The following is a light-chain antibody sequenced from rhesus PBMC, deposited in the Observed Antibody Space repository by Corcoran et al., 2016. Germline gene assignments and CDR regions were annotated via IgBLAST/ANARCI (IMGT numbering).Light chain of an antibody. CDR1: AGAVNSGNY. CDR3: SLYYSGAYI. V-gene: IGLV7-76*01. J-gene: IGLJ1*01. CDR2: ITN. Sequence: QAVVTQEPSLTVSPGGTFTLTCVSSAGAVNSGNYPNWFQLKPGQAPRGLIYITNRKQAWTPARFSGSLAGSKAALTLSGALPEDEAEYYCSLYYSGAYIFGAGTRVTVL.